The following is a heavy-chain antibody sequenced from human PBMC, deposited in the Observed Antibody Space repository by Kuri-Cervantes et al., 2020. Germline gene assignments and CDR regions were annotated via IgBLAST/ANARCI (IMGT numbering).Heavy chain of an antibody. CDR3: ARDRLGSGWYRVTTYGMDV. J-gene: IGHJ6*02. V-gene: IGHV3-21*01. Sequence: GESLKISCAASGFTFSRNTMNWVRQAPGKGLEWVSSISSSSSYIYYADLVKGRFSISRDNAKNSLYLQMNSLRAEDTAVYYCARDRLGSGWYRVTTYGMDVWGQGTTVTVSS. D-gene: IGHD6-19*01. CDR1: GFTFSRNT. CDR2: ISSSSSYI.